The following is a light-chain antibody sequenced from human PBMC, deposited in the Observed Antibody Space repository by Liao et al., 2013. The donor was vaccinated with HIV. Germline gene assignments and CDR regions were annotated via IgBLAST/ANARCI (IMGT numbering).Light chain of an antibody. J-gene: IGLJ3*02. V-gene: IGLV3-1*01. CDR3: QAWDTSSVV. CDR1: KLGDKY. Sequence: SYELTQPPSVSVSPGQTASITCSGDKLGDKYVCWYQLRPSGIPERFSGSNSGNTATLTISETQTMDEADYYCQAWDTSSVVFGGGAKLTVL.